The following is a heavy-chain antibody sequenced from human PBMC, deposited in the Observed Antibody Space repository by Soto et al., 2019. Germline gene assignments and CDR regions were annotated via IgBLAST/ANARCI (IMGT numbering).Heavy chain of an antibody. Sequence: LRLSCEVSGFTVSSNYINWVRQAPGKGLEWVSLIDSGGNTYYADSVKGRFTISRDNSKNTLYLQMNSLRVDDTAVYYCARDRYSSGWSDYWGQGTLVTVSS. J-gene: IGHJ4*02. CDR3: ARDRYSSGWSDY. V-gene: IGHV3-53*01. CDR2: IDSGGNT. CDR1: GFTVSSNY. D-gene: IGHD6-25*01.